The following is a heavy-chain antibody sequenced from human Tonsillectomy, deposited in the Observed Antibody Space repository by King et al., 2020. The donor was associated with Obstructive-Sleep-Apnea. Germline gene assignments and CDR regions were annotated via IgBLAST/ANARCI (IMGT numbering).Heavy chain of an antibody. CDR1: GGSVSAYY. CDR3: ATHGQRELWSS. D-gene: IGHD5-18*01. CDR2: IYHSGST. J-gene: IGHJ4*02. Sequence: VQLQESGPGLVKPSETLSLTCAVSGGSVSAYYWSWIRQPPGKGLEWIGRIYHSGSTNYNPSLKSRVSISIDMSGNQVSLNLNSVTAADTAVYYCATHGQRELWSSWGPGTRVIVS. V-gene: IGHV4-59*02.